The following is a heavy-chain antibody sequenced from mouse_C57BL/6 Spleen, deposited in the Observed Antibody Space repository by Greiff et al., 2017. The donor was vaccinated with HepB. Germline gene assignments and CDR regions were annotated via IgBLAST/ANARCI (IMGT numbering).Heavy chain of an antibody. Sequence: EVKVEESGEGLVKPGGSLKLSCAASGFTFSSYAMSWVRQTPEKRLEWVAYISSGGDSIYYADTVKGRFTISRDNARNTLYLQMSSLKSEDTAMYYCTRVHSNYVAYWGQGTLVTVAA. CDR2: ISSGGDSI. J-gene: IGHJ3*01. D-gene: IGHD2-5*01. CDR3: TRVHSNYVAY. CDR1: GFTFSSYA. V-gene: IGHV5-9-1*02.